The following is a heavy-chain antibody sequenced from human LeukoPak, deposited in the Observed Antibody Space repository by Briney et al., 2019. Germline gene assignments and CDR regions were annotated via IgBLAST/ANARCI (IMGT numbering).Heavy chain of an antibody. CDR1: GYTFTGYY. J-gene: IGHJ6*03. D-gene: IGHD3-10*02. CDR3: ARDGPLFGESPLYYMDV. V-gene: IGHV1-18*04. CDR2: ISAYNGNT. Sequence: ASVKVSCKASGYTFTGYYMHWVRQAPGQGLEWMGWISAYNGNTNYAQKFQGRVTMTTDTSTSTAYMELRSLRSDDTALYYCARDGPLFGESPLYYMDVWGKGTTVTVSS.